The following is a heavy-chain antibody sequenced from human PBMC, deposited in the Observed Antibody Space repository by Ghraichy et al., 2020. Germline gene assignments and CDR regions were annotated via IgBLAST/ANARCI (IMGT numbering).Heavy chain of an antibody. V-gene: IGHV4-38-2*02. CDR3: ARPNSSGWGDAFDI. Sequence: SETLSLTCTVSGFSISSDYYWGWIRQPPGKGLEWIGTIYHSGSSYYNPSLKSRVTMSVDTSKNEFSLNLLSVTAADTAVYYCARPNSSGWGDAFDIWGQGTMVPVSS. J-gene: IGHJ3*02. CDR2: IYHSGSS. D-gene: IGHD6-19*01. CDR1: GFSISSDYY.